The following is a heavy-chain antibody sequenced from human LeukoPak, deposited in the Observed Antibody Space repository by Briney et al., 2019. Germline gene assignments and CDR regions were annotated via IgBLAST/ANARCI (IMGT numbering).Heavy chain of an antibody. V-gene: IGHV4-59*01. CDR1: GGSISSYY. Sequence: SETLSLTCTVSGGSISSYYWSWIRQPPGKGLEWIGYIYYSGSTNYNPSLKSRVTISVDTSKNQFPLKLSSVTAADTAVYYCARVTVYYDSSGANDAFDIWGQGTMVTVSS. CDR2: IYYSGST. J-gene: IGHJ3*02. D-gene: IGHD3-22*01. CDR3: ARVTVYYDSSGANDAFDI.